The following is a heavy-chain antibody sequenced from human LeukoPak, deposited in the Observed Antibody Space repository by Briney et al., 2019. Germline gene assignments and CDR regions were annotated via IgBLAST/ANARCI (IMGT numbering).Heavy chain of an antibody. J-gene: IGHJ5*01. CDR3: ARVRRQVGSRWFDS. Sequence: GGSLRLSCAASGFPFSPNYMGWVRQAPGKGLEWGSVINTGGSAFYADSVKGRFTISRDNSNNTLYLQMNSLRAEDTAVYYCARVRRQVGSRWFDSWGQGILVTVSS. CDR1: GFPFSPNY. V-gene: IGHV3-53*01. CDR2: INTGGSA. D-gene: IGHD1-26*01.